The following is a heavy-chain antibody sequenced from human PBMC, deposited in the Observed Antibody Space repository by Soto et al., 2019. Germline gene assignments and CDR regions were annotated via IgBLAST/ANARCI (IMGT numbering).Heavy chain of an antibody. CDR2: IYYSGST. CDR3: ASEPVATSPRLDY. Sequence: SETLSLTCTVSGGSISSGGYYWSWIRQHPGKGLEWIGYIYYSGSTYYNPSLKSRVTISVDTSKNQFSLKLSSVTAADTAVYYCASEPVATSPRLDYWGQGTLVTVSS. V-gene: IGHV4-31*03. D-gene: IGHD5-12*01. CDR1: GGSISSGGYY. J-gene: IGHJ4*02.